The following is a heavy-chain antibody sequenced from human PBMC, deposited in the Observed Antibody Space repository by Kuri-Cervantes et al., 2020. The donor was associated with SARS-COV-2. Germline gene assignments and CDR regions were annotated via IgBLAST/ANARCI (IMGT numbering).Heavy chain of an antibody. V-gene: IGHV1-69*05. CDR2: IIPIFGKA. CDR3: ARVGRWCSSGCYAFDF. J-gene: IGHJ4*02. Sequence: SVKVSCKASGGTFSSYAISWVRQAPGQGLEWMGGIIPIFGKANYAQKFQGRVTITTDESTSTDYMELSSLRSEDTAVYYCARVGRWCSSGCYAFDFWGQGTLVTVSS. CDR1: GGTFSSYA. D-gene: IGHD2-2*01.